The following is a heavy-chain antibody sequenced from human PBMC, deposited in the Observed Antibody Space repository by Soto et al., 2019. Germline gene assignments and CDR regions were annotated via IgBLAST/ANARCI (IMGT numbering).Heavy chain of an antibody. D-gene: IGHD2-15*01. V-gene: IGHV4-34*01. CDR2: INHSGIT. CDR1: GGSFSGYY. CDR3: AVDGERIGY. Sequence: QVQLQQWGAGLLKPSETLSLTCAVYGGSFSGYYWNWISQPPGKGLEWIGEINHSGITNYNPSLKSRVTIALDTSKSQFSLKLSSVTAADTAVYYCAVDGERIGYCGPGTRVTVSS. J-gene: IGHJ4*02.